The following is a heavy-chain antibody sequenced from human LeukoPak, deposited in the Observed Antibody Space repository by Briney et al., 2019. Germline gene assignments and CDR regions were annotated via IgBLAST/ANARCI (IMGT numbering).Heavy chain of an antibody. D-gene: IGHD6-19*01. Sequence: SETLSLTCIVSGGSISSYYWSWLRQPPGKGLEWIGYIFYSGSTSYNPSLKSRVTISVDTSKNQFSLKLSSVTAADTAVYYCARGRGRWAVAGKRFDYWGQGTLVTVSS. V-gene: IGHV4-59*12. J-gene: IGHJ4*02. CDR2: IFYSGST. CDR3: ARGRGRWAVAGKRFDY. CDR1: GGSISSYY.